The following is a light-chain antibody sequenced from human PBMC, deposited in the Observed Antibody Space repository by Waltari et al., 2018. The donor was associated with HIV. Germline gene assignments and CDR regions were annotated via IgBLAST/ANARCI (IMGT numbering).Light chain of an antibody. V-gene: IGLV6-57*01. CDR3: QSHDNKIFYV. CDR1: SGTIASIY. CDR2: ANN. Sequence: NFILTQPHSVSESPGQTLTISCTRSSGTIASIYVQWSQQRPGSSPTTVIYANNQRPSGVPDRFSGSIDSSSNSASLTISGLRTEDEADYYCQSHDNKIFYVFGGGTYVTVL. J-gene: IGLJ1*01.